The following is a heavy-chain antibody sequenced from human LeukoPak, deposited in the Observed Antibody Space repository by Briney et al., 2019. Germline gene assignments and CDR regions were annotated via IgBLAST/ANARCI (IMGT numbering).Heavy chain of an antibody. D-gene: IGHD3-10*01. CDR3: ARGYYYGSGSYYADY. V-gene: IGHV4-4*02. J-gene: IGHJ4*02. CDR2: IYHSGST. CDR1: GGSISSSNW. Sequence: SGTLSLTCAVSGGSISSSNWWSWVRQPPGKGLEWIGEIYHSGSTNYNPSLKSRVTISVDTSKNQFSLKLNSVTAADTAVYYCARGYYYGSGSYYADYWGQGTLVTVSS.